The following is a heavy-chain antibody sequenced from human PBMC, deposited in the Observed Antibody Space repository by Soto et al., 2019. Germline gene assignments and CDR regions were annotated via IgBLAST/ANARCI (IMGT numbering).Heavy chain of an antibody. V-gene: IGHV4-39*07. D-gene: IGHD2-2*01. CDR1: GGSISSSSYY. CDR2: IYHSGIT. CDR3: ARGYCSITSCSNWLDP. J-gene: IGHJ5*02. Sequence: QLQLQESGPGLVKPSETLSLTCTVSGGSISSSSYYWGWIRQPPGKGLEWIGYIYHSGITYYNPSLKSRVTISVDRSKNQFSLKLNSVTAADTAVYYCARGYCSITSCSNWLDPWGQGTLVTVSS.